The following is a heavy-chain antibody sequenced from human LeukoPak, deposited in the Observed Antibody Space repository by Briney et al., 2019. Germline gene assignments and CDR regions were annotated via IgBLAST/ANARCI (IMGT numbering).Heavy chain of an antibody. CDR2: IYYSGST. CDR3: ARHDIVVVPAGTDY. J-gene: IGHJ4*02. Sequence: PSETLSLTCTVSGGSISSSSYYWGWIRQPPGKGLEWIGSIYYSGSTYYNPSLKSRVTISVDTSKNQFSLKLSSVTAADTAVYYCARHDIVVVPAGTDYWGQGTLVTVSS. CDR1: GGSISSSSYY. V-gene: IGHV4-39*01. D-gene: IGHD2-2*01.